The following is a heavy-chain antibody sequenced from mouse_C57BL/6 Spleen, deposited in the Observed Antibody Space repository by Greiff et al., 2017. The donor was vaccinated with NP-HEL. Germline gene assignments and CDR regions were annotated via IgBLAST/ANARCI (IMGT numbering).Heavy chain of an antibody. J-gene: IGHJ3*01. CDR3: ARWRGYYDYDGGFAD. CDR2: INPNNGGT. V-gene: IGHV1-18*01. CDR1: GYTFTDYN. Sequence: EVQLQQSGPELVQPGASVKIPCKASGYTFTDYNMDWVKQSPGKSLEWIGDINPNNGGTIYNQKFKGKATLTVDKSSSTAYMELRSLTSEDTAVYYCARWRGYYDYDGGFADWGQGTLVTVSA. D-gene: IGHD2-4*01.